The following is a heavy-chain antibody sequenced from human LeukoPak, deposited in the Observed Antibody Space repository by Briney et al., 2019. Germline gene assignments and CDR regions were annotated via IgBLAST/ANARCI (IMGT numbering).Heavy chain of an antibody. D-gene: IGHD3-10*01. CDR3: TLRGSGSHYEGASVY. Sequence: GGSLRLSCAASGFTVTSDCMSWVRQAPGKGLEGVSVIYRGGSTYYADSVQGRFTISRDKTNNTLYLQMNSLRADDTAAYYCTLRGSGSHYEGASVYWGQGTLVTVSS. J-gene: IGHJ4*02. V-gene: IGHV3-66*01. CDR1: GFTVTSDC. CDR2: IYRGGST.